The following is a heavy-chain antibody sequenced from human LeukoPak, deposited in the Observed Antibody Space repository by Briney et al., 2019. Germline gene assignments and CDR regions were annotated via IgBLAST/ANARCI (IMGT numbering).Heavy chain of an antibody. CDR1: GFTFSTYS. V-gene: IGHV3-21*06. J-gene: IGHJ6*02. CDR2: ISSSSSYI. D-gene: IGHD4-17*01. Sequence: GGSLRLSCAASGFTFSTYSMTWVRQAPGKGLEWVSSISSSSSYIYYADSVKGRFTISRDNAKNSLYLQMNDLRAEDTAVYYCARGTATTYGMDVWGQGTTVTVSS. CDR3: ARGTATTYGMDV.